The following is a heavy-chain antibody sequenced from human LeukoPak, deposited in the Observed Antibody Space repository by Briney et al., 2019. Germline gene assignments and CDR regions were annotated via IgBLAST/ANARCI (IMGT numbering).Heavy chain of an antibody. J-gene: IGHJ4*02. Sequence: SETLSLTCAVYGGSFSGYYWSWIRQPPGKGLEWIGEINHSGSTNYNPSLKSRVTISVDTSKNQFSLKLSSVTAADTAVYYCARHPTGAYCSGGSCYVGFDYWGQGTLVTVSS. CDR2: INHSGST. CDR1: GGSFSGYY. CDR3: ARHPTGAYCSGGSCYVGFDY. D-gene: IGHD2-15*01. V-gene: IGHV4-34*01.